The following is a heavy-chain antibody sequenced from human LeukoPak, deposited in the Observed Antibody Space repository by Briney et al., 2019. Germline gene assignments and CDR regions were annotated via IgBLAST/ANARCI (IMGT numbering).Heavy chain of an antibody. CDR1: GFTFSTYA. D-gene: IGHD2-2*01. V-gene: IGHV3-23*01. CDR2: XXXXXXST. Sequence: GGSLRLSCAASGFTFSTYAMSWVRQAPGKGXXXXXXXXXXXXSTYYADSVKGRFTISRDNSKNTLYLQMNSLRAEDTAVYYCAKDIRRGYCSSTSCYGSYFDYWGQGTLVTVSS. CDR3: AKDIRRGYCSSTSCYGSYFDY. J-gene: IGHJ4*02.